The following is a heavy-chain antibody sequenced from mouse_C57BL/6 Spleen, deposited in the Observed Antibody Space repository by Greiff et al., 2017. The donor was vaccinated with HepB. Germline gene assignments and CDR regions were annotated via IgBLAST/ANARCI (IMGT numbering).Heavy chain of an antibody. J-gene: IGHJ4*01. V-gene: IGHV1-15*01. Sequence: QVQLQQSGAELVRPGASVTLSCKASGYTFTDYEMHWVKQTPVHGLEWIGAIDPETGGTAYNQKFKGKAILTADKSSSTAYVELRSLTSEDSAVYYCTLDGYYYYYAMDYWGQGTSVTVSS. CDR1: GYTFTDYE. CDR3: TLDGYYYYYAMDY. CDR2: IDPETGGT. D-gene: IGHD2-3*01.